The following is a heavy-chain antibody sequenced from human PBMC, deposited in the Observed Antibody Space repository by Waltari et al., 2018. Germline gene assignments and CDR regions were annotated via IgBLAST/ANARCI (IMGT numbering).Heavy chain of an antibody. CDR1: GFSFRSYW. Sequence: EVRLVESGGGLVRPGMSLRLSCVASGFSFRSYWMNWVRQAPGKGLVGVSRINRDGGSVTYADSVKGRFTISRDNAKNTLYLKMNSLRAEDMAVYYCARDETIFGVVNPSGVDYWGQGTLVTVSS. CDR3: ARDETIFGVVNPSGVDY. J-gene: IGHJ4*02. CDR2: INRDGGSV. V-gene: IGHV3-74*03. D-gene: IGHD3-3*01.